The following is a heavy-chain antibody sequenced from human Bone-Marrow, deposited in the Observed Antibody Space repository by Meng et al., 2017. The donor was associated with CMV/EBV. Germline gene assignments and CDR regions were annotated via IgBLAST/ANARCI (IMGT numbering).Heavy chain of an antibody. Sequence: GSMLVKCTPSVTLTSTFSGVSLSTSSMRVIWIRQPPGEALGWLARIDWDDDKFYSTCLKTRLTISKDTSKNQVVLTMTNMDTVDTATYYCARSGGYRTYYFDYWGQGTLVTVSS. CDR1: GVSLSTSSMR. D-gene: IGHD6-19*01. J-gene: IGHJ4*02. CDR3: ARSGGYRTYYFDY. V-gene: IGHV2-70D*14. CDR2: IDWDDDK.